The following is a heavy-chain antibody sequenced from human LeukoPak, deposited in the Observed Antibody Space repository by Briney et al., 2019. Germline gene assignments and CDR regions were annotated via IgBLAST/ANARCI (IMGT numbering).Heavy chain of an antibody. V-gene: IGHV4-34*01. J-gene: IGHJ6*02. CDR1: GGSFSGYY. Sequence: SETLSLTCAVYGGSFSGYYWSWIRRPPGKGLEWIGEINHSGSTNYNPSLKSRVTISVDTSKNQFSLKLSPVTAADTAVYYCARGYDILTGYYPVPSTWYYYGMDVWGQGTTVTVSS. D-gene: IGHD3-9*01. CDR3: ARGYDILTGYYPVPSTWYYYGMDV. CDR2: INHSGST.